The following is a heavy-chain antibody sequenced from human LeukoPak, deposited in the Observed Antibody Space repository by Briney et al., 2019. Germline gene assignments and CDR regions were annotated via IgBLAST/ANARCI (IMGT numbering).Heavy chain of an antibody. CDR1: GFTFSSYG. V-gene: IGHV3-33*06. J-gene: IGHJ6*03. Sequence: GGSLRLSRAASGFTFSSYGMHWVRQAPGKGLEWVAVIWYDGSNKYYADSVKGRFTISRDNSKNTLYLQMNSLRAEDTAVYYCAKGPGYCSGGSCYYMDVWGKGTTVTVSS. CDR3: AKGPGYCSGGSCYYMDV. D-gene: IGHD2-15*01. CDR2: IWYDGSNK.